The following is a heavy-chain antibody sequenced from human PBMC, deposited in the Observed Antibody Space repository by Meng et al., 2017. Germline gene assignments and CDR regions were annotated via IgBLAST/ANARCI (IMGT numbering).Heavy chain of an antibody. D-gene: IGHD6-19*01. J-gene: IGHJ4*02. CDR1: GFTFSSYA. CDR2: ISYDGSNK. Sequence: QVQLVESGGGVVQPGRSLRLSCAASGFTFSSYAMHWVRQAPGKGLEWVAVISYDGSNKYYADSVKGRFTISRDNSKNTLYLQMNSLRAEDTAVYYCASGSQWLFPYWGQGTLVTVFS. CDR3: ASGSQWLFPY. V-gene: IGHV3-30*01.